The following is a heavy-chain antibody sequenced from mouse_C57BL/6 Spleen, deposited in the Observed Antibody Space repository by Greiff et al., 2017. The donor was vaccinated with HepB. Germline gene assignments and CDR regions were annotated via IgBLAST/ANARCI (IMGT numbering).Heavy chain of an antibody. V-gene: IGHV1-26*01. CDR1: GYTFTDYY. D-gene: IGHD1-1*01. CDR2: INPNNGGT. Sequence: QLQQSGPELVKPGASVKISCKASGYTFTDYYMNWVKQSHGKSLEWIGDINPNNGGTSYNQKFKGKATLTVDKSSSTAYMELRSLTSEDSAVYYCARDYGDYWGQGTTLTVSS. J-gene: IGHJ2*01. CDR3: ARDYGDY.